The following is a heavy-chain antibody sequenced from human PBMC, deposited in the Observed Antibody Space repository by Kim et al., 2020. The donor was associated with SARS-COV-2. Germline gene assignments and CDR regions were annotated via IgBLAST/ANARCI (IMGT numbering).Heavy chain of an antibody. D-gene: IGHD3-22*01. CDR2: INYIGSP. Sequence: SETLSLTCSVPGDSISSTTYSWGWIRQPPGKGLEWIGTINYIGSPYYSPSLKSLVTISADKPKNQFSLKLTSVTAADTAVYYCARQGPEGYYDTVGPYY. J-gene: IGHJ6*01. CDR1: GDSISSTTYS. V-gene: IGHV4-39*01. CDR3: ARQGPEGYYDTVGPYY.